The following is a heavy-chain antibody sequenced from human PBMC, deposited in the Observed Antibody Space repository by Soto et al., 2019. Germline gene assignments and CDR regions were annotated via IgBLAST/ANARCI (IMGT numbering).Heavy chain of an antibody. Sequence: PGGSLRLSCAASGFTFSSYAMSWVRQAPGKGLEWVAAISGSSDRLLYVDSVKGRFTISRDNSQNTLSLQMNSVRAEDTGVYYCAKDDGWLASKWGQGSLVTVSS. CDR2: ISGSSDRL. CDR1: GFTFSSYA. V-gene: IGHV3-23*01. CDR3: AKDDGWLASK. J-gene: IGHJ4*02. D-gene: IGHD5-12*01.